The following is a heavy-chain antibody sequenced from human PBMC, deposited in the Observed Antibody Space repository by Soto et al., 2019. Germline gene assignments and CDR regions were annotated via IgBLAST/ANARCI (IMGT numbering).Heavy chain of an antibody. CDR1: GGSISSYY. J-gene: IGHJ5*02. D-gene: IGHD2-8*01. CDR3: ARVPVYCTNGVCSYNWFDP. Sequence: SETLSLTCTVSGGSISSYYWSWIRQPPGKGLEWIGYIYYSGSTNYNPSLKSRVTISVDTSKNQFSLKLSSVTAADTAVYYCARVPVYCTNGVCSYNWFDPWGQGTLVTVSS. CDR2: IYYSGST. V-gene: IGHV4-59*01.